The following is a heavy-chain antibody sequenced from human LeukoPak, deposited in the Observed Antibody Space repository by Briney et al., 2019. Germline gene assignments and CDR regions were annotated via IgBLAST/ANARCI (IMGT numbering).Heavy chain of an antibody. CDR1: GGSISGYY. V-gene: IGHV4-59*01. Sequence: PSETLSLTCTVSGGSISGYYWSWIRQPPGKGLEWIGYIYDSGRTNYNPSLKSRVTISVDTSKNQFSLKLSSVTAADTAVYYCARGNVGATDDYWGQGTLVTVSS. J-gene: IGHJ4*02. CDR3: ARGNVGATDDY. CDR2: IYDSGRT. D-gene: IGHD1-26*01.